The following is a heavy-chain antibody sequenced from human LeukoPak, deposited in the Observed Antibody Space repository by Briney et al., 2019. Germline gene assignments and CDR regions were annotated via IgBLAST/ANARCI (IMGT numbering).Heavy chain of an antibody. D-gene: IGHD6-13*01. V-gene: IGHV3-30*18. CDR3: AKDVRYSSSWPEYYFDY. J-gene: IGHJ4*02. Sequence: PGRSLSLSCAASGFTFSSYGMHWVRQAPGKGLEGVAVISYDGSNKYYADSVKGRFTISRDNSKNTLYLQMNSLRAEDTAVYYCAKDVRYSSSWPEYYFDYWGQGTLVTVSS. CDR2: ISYDGSNK. CDR1: GFTFSSYG.